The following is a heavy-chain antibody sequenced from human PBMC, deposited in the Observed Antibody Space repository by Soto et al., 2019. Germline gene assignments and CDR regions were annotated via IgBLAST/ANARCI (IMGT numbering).Heavy chain of an antibody. J-gene: IGHJ6*02. D-gene: IGHD2-15*01. Sequence: SVKVSCKASGGTFSSDAFSWVRQAPGQGLEWMGGIIPTSGTANYAQKFQGRATITADESTSTAYMELSSLTSEDTAVYFCARGQGYCSGGICYYYYYGMDVWGQGTTVTVSS. V-gene: IGHV1-69*13. CDR3: ARGQGYCSGGICYYYYYGMDV. CDR2: IIPTSGTA. CDR1: GGTFSSDA.